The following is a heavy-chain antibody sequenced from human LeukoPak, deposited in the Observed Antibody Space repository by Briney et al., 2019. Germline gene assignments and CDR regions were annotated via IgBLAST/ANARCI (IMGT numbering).Heavy chain of an antibody. Sequence: PGGSLRLSCAASGFTFDDYGMSWVRQAPGKGLEWVSGINWNGGSTGYADSVKGRFTISRDNSKNTLYLQMNSLRAEDTAVYYCAKDHLEYYFDYWGQGTLVTVSS. J-gene: IGHJ4*02. CDR2: INWNGGST. V-gene: IGHV3-20*04. CDR3: AKDHLEYYFDY. CDR1: GFTFDDYG.